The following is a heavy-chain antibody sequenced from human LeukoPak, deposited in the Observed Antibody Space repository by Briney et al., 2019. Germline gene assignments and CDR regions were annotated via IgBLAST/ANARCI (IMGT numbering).Heavy chain of an antibody. CDR2: MNPNSGNT. D-gene: IGHD6-13*01. J-gene: IGHJ4*02. CDR1: GYTFTSYD. CDR3: ARDFGGGQQLVSYYFDY. V-gene: IGHV1-8*03. Sequence: ASVKVSCKASGYTFTSYDINWVRQATGQGLEWMGWMNPNSGNTGYAQKFQGRVTITRNTSISTAYMELSSLRSEDTAVYYCARDFGGGQQLVSYYFDYWGQGTLVTVSS.